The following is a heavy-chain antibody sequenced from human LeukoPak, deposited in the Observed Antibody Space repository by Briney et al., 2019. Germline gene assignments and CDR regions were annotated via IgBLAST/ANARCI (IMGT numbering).Heavy chain of an antibody. CDR1: GGSFSGYY. CDR2: INHSGST. Sequence: PSETLSLTCAVYGGSFSGYYWSWIRQPPGKGLEWIGEINHSGSTNYNPSLKSRVTISVDTSKNQFSLKLSSVTAADTAVYYCARVKGIQLWLRLYNWFDPWGQGTLVTVSS. V-gene: IGHV4-34*01. CDR3: ARVKGIQLWLRLYNWFDP. J-gene: IGHJ5*02. D-gene: IGHD5-18*01.